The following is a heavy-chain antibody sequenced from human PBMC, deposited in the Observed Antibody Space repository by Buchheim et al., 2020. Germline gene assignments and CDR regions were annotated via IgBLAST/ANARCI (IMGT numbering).Heavy chain of an antibody. D-gene: IGHD4/OR15-4a*01. CDR3: ARGGCQHAQDV. V-gene: IGHV3-48*01. Sequence: EVQLLESGGGLVQPGGSLRLSCAASGFIITNYWMCWVRQAPGKGLVWVSGISSGGSTTYYADSVKGRFTISRDNSKNTLYLQMNGLRIEVTAGDYCARGGCQHAQDVWGQGT. J-gene: IGHJ6*02. CDR2: ISSGGSTT. CDR1: GFIITNYW.